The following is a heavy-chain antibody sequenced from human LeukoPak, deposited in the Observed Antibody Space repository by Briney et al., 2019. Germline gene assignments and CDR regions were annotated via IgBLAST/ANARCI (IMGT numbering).Heavy chain of an antibody. CDR2: INHSGST. CDR1: GGSFSGYY. J-gene: IGHJ4*02. V-gene: IGHV4-34*01. Sequence: SETLSLTCAVYGGSFSGYYWSWIRQPPGKGLEWIGEINHSGSTNYNPSLKSRVTISVDTSKNQFSLKLSSVTAADTAVYYCATRVIAARPSSFDYWGQGTLVTVSS. CDR3: ATRVIAARPSSFDY. D-gene: IGHD6-6*01.